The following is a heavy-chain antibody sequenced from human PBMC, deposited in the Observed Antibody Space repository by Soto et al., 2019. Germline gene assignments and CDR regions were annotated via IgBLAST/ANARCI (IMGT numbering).Heavy chain of an antibody. Sequence: QVQLQESGPGLVKPSETLSLTCTVSGGSISSYYWSWIRQPPGKGLEWIGYIYYSGSTNYNSSLKSRVTISVDMSKNQFSLKLSSVTAADTAVYYCARGSRYSYGYDVHYYYYMDVWGKGTTVTVSS. D-gene: IGHD5-18*01. CDR3: ARGSRYSYGYDVHYYYYMDV. V-gene: IGHV4-59*01. J-gene: IGHJ6*03. CDR2: IYYSGST. CDR1: GGSISSYY.